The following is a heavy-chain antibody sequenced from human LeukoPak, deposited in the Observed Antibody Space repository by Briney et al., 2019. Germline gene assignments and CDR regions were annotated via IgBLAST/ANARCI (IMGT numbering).Heavy chain of an antibody. CDR3: ERGGAMVRGGFDP. Sequence: PSETLSLTCTVSGGSISSSSSYWNWIRQPPGKGLEWIGGIYYSGSTYYNPSLKSRGTISVDTSKNQFSLKLYSVTAADAAVYYCERGGAMVRGGFDPWGQGTLVTVSS. CDR1: GGSISSSSSY. D-gene: IGHD3-10*01. V-gene: IGHV4-39*07. CDR2: IYYSGST. J-gene: IGHJ5*02.